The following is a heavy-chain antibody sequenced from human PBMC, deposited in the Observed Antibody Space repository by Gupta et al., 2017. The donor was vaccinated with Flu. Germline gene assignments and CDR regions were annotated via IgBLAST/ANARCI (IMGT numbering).Heavy chain of an antibody. CDR3: AKLSAWGEGEFDY. J-gene: IGHJ4*02. CDR1: GLTFSSSV. D-gene: IGHD6-19*01. CDR2: ISEGGGSA. V-gene: IGHV3-23*01. Sequence: EVQLLEAGGGLVQPGGSLRLSCVASGLTFSSSVMSWVRQAPGKGLEWVSTISEGGGSAYYTDSVRGRFTISRDNSKETLYLPMASLRAEGAAVDDGAKLSAWGEGEFDYWGQGTRGTVSS.